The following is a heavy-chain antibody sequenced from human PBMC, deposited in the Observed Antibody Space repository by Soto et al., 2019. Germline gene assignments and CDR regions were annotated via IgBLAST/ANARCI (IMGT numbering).Heavy chain of an antibody. Sequence: QVQLVESGGGVVQPGRSLRLSCAASGFTFSNYGMHWVRQAPGKGLQWVAVIWYDGSVTDYAESVKGRITISRDNSKNTVSLQMNSLRAEDTAVYYCARAREQQLAADYWGQGTLVTVSS. CDR3: ARAREQQLAADY. J-gene: IGHJ4*02. D-gene: IGHD6-13*01. CDR1: GFTFSNYG. V-gene: IGHV3-33*01. CDR2: IWYDGSVT.